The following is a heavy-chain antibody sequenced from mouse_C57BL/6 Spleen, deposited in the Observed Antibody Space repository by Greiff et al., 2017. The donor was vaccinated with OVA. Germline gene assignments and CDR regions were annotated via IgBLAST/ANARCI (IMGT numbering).Heavy chain of an antibody. V-gene: IGHV1-55*01. CDR2: IYPGSGST. Sequence: QVQLQQPGAELVKPGASVKMSCKASGYTFTSYWITWVKQRPGQGLEWIGDIYPGSGSTNYNEKFRSKATLTVDTSSSTAYMQLSSLTSEDSAVYYCARYAYYSNYGFDYWGQGTTLTVSS. J-gene: IGHJ2*01. CDR1: GYTFTSYW. CDR3: ARYAYYSNYGFDY. D-gene: IGHD2-5*01.